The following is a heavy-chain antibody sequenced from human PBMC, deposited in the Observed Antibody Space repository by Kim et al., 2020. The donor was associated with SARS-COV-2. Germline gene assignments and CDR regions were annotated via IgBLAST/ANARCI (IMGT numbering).Heavy chain of an antibody. CDR3: AKGAYDFWSGSSFDP. Sequence: GGSLRLSCAASGFTFGDYAMHWVRQAPGKGLEWVSGISWNSGSIGYADSVKGRFTISRDNAKNSLYLQMNSLRAEDTALYYCAKGAYDFWSGSSFDPWGQGTLVTVSS. CDR1: GFTFGDYA. V-gene: IGHV3-9*01. J-gene: IGHJ5*02. D-gene: IGHD3-3*01. CDR2: ISWNSGSI.